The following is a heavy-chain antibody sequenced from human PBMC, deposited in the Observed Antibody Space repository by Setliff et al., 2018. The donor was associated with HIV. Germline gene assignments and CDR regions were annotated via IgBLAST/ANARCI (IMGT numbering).Heavy chain of an antibody. V-gene: IGHV3-30*07. J-gene: IGHJ6*02. CDR3: ARSVIGYYYYGMDV. D-gene: IGHD3-10*01. Sequence: LRLSCAASGFTFSSYAMHWVRQAPGKGLEWVAVISYDGGNKYYADSVKGRFTISRDNSKNTLYLQMNSLRAEDTAVYYCARSVIGYYYYGMDVWGQGTLVTVSS. CDR2: ISYDGGNK. CDR1: GFTFSSYA.